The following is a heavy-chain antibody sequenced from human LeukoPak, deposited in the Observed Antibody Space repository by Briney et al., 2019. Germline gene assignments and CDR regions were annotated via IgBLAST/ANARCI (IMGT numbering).Heavy chain of an antibody. J-gene: IGHJ4*02. D-gene: IGHD3-10*01. Sequence: ASVKVSCKASGYXFATSGVSWVRQAPGQGLEWMGWISVFNGNTNYAQKLQGRLTMTTDTSTSTAYMDLTSLTSDDTAVYYCAREERFGESKLDYWGQGTLVTVSS. CDR1: GYXFATSG. CDR3: AREERFGESKLDY. V-gene: IGHV1-18*01. CDR2: ISVFNGNT.